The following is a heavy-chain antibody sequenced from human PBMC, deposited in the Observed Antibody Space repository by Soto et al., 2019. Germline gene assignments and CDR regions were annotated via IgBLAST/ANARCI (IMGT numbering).Heavy chain of an antibody. CDR3: ARLGGYCTTSCYGYYAMDV. CDR2: FYYSGST. CDR1: GGSISSGTYS. J-gene: IGHJ6*02. Sequence: SETLSLTCTVSGGSISSGTYSWGWIRQPPGKGLEWIGTFYYSGSTYYNPSLKSRVTISVDTSKNQFSLKVSSVTAADTAVYYCARLGGYCTTSCYGYYAMDVWGQGTTVTV. D-gene: IGHD2-8*01. V-gene: IGHV4-39*01.